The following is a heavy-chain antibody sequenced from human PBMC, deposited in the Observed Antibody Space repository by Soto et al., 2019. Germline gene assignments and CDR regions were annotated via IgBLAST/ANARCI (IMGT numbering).Heavy chain of an antibody. CDR1: GFSFSNAW. CDR2: INSDGSST. J-gene: IGHJ4*02. CDR3: ASTYYSTYLDY. V-gene: IGHV3-74*01. Sequence: GGSLRLSCAASGFSFSNAWMSWVRQAPGKGLVWVSRINSDGSSTSYADSVKGRFTISRDNAKNTLYLQMNSLRAEDTAVYYCASTYYSTYLDYWGQGTLVTVSS. D-gene: IGHD4-4*01.